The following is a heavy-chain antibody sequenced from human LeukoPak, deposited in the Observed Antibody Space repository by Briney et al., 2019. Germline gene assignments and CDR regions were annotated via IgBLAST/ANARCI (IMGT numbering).Heavy chain of an antibody. CDR1: GYTLTELS. J-gene: IGHJ3*02. CDR2: FDPEDGET. Sequence: ASVKVSCKVSGYTLTELSMHWVRQAPGKGLEWMGGFDPEDGETIYAQKFQGRVTMTEDTSTDTAYMELSSLRSEDTAVYYCATDWITMVRDPDAFDIWGQGTMVTVSS. D-gene: IGHD3-10*01. V-gene: IGHV1-24*01. CDR3: ATDWITMVRDPDAFDI.